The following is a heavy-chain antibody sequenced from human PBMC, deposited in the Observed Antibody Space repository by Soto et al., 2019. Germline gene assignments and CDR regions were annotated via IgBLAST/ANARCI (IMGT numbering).Heavy chain of an antibody. Sequence: LXLSCAPSSWTIRNNYMNWVLQAPGKGLEWVSIIYSDGSTYYAEYVKGRFTISRDNSKNTLYLQMDSLRAEDTAVYFCARGLKIRHDAFDLWGPGTMVTVSS. CDR2: IYSDGST. CDR1: SWTIRNNY. CDR3: ARGLKIRHDAFDL. J-gene: IGHJ3*01. D-gene: IGHD3-22*01. V-gene: IGHV3-53*01.